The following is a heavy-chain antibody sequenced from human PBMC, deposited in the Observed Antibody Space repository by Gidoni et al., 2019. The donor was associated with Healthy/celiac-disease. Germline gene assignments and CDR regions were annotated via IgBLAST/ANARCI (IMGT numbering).Heavy chain of an antibody. V-gene: IGHV4-34*01. CDR3: ARGGRPDIFVRFRKFDI. D-gene: IGHD3-9*01. CDR2: IKHSGST. CDR1: GGSFSCYS. J-gene: IGHJ3*02. Sequence: QVPLQQCGAGLLKPSATLSLTCAVYGGSFSCYSWRWIRQPPGKGLEWIGEIKHSGSTNYNPSLKRRVTISVETTKNQFSLKLSSVTAADTAVYYCARGGRPDIFVRFRKFDIWGQGTMVTVSS.